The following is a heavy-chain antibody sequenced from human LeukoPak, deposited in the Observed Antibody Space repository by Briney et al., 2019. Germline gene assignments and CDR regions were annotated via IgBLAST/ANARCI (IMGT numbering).Heavy chain of an antibody. D-gene: IGHD3-22*01. V-gene: IGHV3-7*01. CDR2: IKQDGSEK. Sequence: GGSLRLSCAASGFTFSSYWMSWVRQAPGKGLEWVANIKQDGSEKYYVDSVKGRFTISRDNAKNSLYLQMNSLRAEDTAEYYCARDRYDSSGYYYYYGMDVWGQGTTVTVSS. CDR1: GFTFSSYW. J-gene: IGHJ6*02. CDR3: ARDRYDSSGYYYYYGMDV.